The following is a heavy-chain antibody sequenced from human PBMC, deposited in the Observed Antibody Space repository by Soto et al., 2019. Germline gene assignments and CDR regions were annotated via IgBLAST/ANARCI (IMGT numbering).Heavy chain of an antibody. CDR2: IKSKTDGGTA. CDR3: TTAGLSR. CDR1: GFSFSKAW. D-gene: IGHD3-10*01. V-gene: IGHV3-15*01. J-gene: IGHJ4*02. Sequence: XVPLRLSCAASGFSFSKAWLSGVRQAPGKGLEWVGLIKSKTDGGTADYAAPVKGRFTISRDDSKDTLYLQMNSLKTEDTAMYYCTTAGLSRWGQGALVTVSS.